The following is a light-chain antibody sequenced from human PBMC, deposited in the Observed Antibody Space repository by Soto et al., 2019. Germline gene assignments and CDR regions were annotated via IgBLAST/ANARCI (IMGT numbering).Light chain of an antibody. J-gene: IGKJ1*01. CDR1: QSMNDW. Sequence: DIQMTQSLSTLSASVGDRVTITCRASQSMNDWLAWYQQKPGKAPKVLIYDASSLQSGVPSRFSGSGSGTEFTLTIYSLQPDDVATYYCLRYNAFSQTFGQGTKVDIK. CDR2: DAS. V-gene: IGKV1-5*01. CDR3: LRYNAFSQT.